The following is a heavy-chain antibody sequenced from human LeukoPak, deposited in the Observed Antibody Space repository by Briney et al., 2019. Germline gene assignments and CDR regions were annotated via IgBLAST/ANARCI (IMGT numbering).Heavy chain of an antibody. CDR2: THTSGGT. D-gene: IGHD3-22*01. CDR1: GGSMSGYH. J-gene: IGHJ3*01. V-gene: IGHV4-59*08. Sequence: SETLSLTCSVFGGSMSGYHWSWLRQSPGKGLECIAYTHTSGGTVYNPSLRSRINLSLDTFKNQVFLKLNSVTAADTSVYYCARHDTRGGAYDVWGQGTMVTVSS. CDR3: ARHDTRGGAYDV.